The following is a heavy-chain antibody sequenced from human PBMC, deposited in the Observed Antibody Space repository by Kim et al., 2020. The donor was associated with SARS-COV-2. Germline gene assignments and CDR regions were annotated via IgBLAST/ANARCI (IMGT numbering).Heavy chain of an antibody. CDR2: IYYSGST. CDR3: ARVWWVDDYGDYPYWFDP. Sequence: SETLSLTCTVSGGSISSYYWSWIRQPPGKGLEWIGYIYYSGSTNYNPSLKSRVTISVDTSKNQFSLKLSSVTAADTAVYYCARVWWVDDYGDYPYWFDPWGQGTLVTVSS. V-gene: IGHV4-59*01. J-gene: IGHJ5*02. CDR1: GGSISSYY. D-gene: IGHD4-17*01.